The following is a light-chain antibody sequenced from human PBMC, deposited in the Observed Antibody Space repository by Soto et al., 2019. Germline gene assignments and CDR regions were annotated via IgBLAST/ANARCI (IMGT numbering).Light chain of an antibody. Sequence: QSALTQPPSASGSPGQSVTISCTGTSSDVGDNYVSWYQQHPGKAPKLIIYEVSYRPSGISNRFSGSKSGNTASLTIPGLQAEDEADYYCSSYTSSTNDVFGTGTKVTVL. CDR3: SSYTSSTNDV. J-gene: IGLJ1*01. CDR2: EVS. V-gene: IGLV2-14*01. CDR1: SSDVGDNY.